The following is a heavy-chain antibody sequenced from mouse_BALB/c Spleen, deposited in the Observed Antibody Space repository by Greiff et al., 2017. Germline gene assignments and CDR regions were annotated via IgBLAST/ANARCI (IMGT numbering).Heavy chain of an antibody. CDR2: IYPGNSDT. V-gene: IGHV1-5*01. CDR3: TRCYYGSSYAMDY. Sequence: EVQLQQSGTVLARPGASVKMSCKASGYSFTSYWMHWVKQRPGQGLEWIGAIYPGNSDTSYNQKFKGKAKLTAVTSASTAYMELSSLTNEDSAVYYCTRCYYGSSYAMDYWGQGTSVTVSS. CDR1: GYSFTSYW. D-gene: IGHD1-1*01. J-gene: IGHJ4*01.